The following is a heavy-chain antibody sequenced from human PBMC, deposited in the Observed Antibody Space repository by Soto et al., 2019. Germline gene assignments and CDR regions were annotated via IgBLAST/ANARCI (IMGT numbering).Heavy chain of an antibody. V-gene: IGHV3-48*02. D-gene: IGHD3-22*01. CDR3: ARPYYYDSSGYYPFDY. J-gene: IGHJ4*02. CDR1: GFTFSSYS. Sequence: GGSLRLSCAASGFTFSSYSMNWVRQAPGKGLEWVSYISSSSSTINYADSVKGRFTISRDNAKNSLYLQMNSLRDEDTAVYYCARPYYYDSSGYYPFDYWGQGTLVTVSS. CDR2: ISSSSSTI.